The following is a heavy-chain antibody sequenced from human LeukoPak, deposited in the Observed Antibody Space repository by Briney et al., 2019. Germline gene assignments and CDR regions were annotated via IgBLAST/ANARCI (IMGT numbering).Heavy chain of an antibody. CDR3: ARETGYYDSSGQLDY. V-gene: IGHV3-30*01. J-gene: IGHJ4*02. D-gene: IGHD3-22*01. CDR2: ISYDGSNK. CDR1: GFTFSSYA. Sequence: GGSLRLPCAASGFTFSSYAMHWVRQAPGKGLERVAVISYDGSNKYYADSVKGRFTISRDNSKNTLYLQMNSLRAEDTAVYYCARETGYYDSSGQLDYWGQGTLVTVSS.